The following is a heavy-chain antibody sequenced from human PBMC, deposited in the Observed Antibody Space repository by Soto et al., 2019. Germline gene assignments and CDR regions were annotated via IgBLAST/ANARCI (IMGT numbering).Heavy chain of an antibody. CDR3: ARVLSGSSLFDY. V-gene: IGHV4-59*01. J-gene: IGHJ4*02. D-gene: IGHD1-26*01. CDR1: GGSISSDY. Sequence: SETLSLTCTVSGGSISSDYWSWIRQPPGKGLEWIGYISYSGNTNYNPSLKSLVTISVDTSKTQFSLKMRSVTAADTAVYYCARVLSGSSLFDYWGQGMWVTVS. CDR2: ISYSGNT.